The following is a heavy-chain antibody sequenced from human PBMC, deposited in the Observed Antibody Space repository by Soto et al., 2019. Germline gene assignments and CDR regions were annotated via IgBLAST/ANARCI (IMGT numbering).Heavy chain of an antibody. Sequence: SETLSPTCTVSGVSLSSYYWSWIRQPPGKGLEWIGYIYYSGSTNYNPSLKSRVTISVDTSKNQFSLKLSSVTAADTAVYYCARQGWFGELLGWDAFDIWGQGTMVTVSS. CDR2: IYYSGST. J-gene: IGHJ3*02. V-gene: IGHV4-59*01. CDR3: ARQGWFGELLGWDAFDI. CDR1: GVSLSSYY. D-gene: IGHD3-10*01.